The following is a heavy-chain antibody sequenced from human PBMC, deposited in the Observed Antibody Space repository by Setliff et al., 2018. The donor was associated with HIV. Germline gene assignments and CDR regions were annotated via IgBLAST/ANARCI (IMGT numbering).Heavy chain of an antibody. CDR3: AREINTLQGEWFDP. Sequence: SETLSLTCTVSGDSINGYYWSWFRQPPGRGLEWIGYIYSSGTTKYNPSLKSRVTILVDTSKNQFSLRLSSVTAADTALYYCAREINTLQGEWFDPRGQGTLVT. J-gene: IGHJ5*02. D-gene: IGHD3-16*01. V-gene: IGHV4-4*08. CDR2: IYSSGTT. CDR1: GDSINGYY.